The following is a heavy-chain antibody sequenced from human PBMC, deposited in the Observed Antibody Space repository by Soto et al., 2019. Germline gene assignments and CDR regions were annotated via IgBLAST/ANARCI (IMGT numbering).Heavy chain of an antibody. D-gene: IGHD7-27*01. CDR1: GFTFSSYS. CDR2: ISSSSSYI. Sequence: GGSLRLSCAASGFTFSSYSMNWVRQAPGKGLEWVSSISSSSSYIYYADSVKGRFTISRDNAKNSLYLQMNSLGAEDTAVYYCARESGKNWGDMDAFDIWGQGTMVTVSS. J-gene: IGHJ3*02. CDR3: ARESGKNWGDMDAFDI. V-gene: IGHV3-21*01.